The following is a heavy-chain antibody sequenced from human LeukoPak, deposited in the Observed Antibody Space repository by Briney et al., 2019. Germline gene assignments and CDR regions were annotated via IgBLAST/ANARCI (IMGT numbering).Heavy chain of an antibody. Sequence: EPSETLSLTCAVYGGSFSGYYWSWLRQPPGKGLEWFGEINHSGSTNYNPSLKSRVTISVDTSKNQFSLKLSSVTAADTAVYYCARGHKEDYYYYMDVWGKGTTVTVSS. CDR3: ARGHKEDYYYYMDV. CDR2: INHSGST. CDR1: GGSFSGYY. J-gene: IGHJ6*03. V-gene: IGHV4-34*01.